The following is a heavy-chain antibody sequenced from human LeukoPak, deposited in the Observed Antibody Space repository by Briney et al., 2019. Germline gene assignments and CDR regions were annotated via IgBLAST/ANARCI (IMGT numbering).Heavy chain of an antibody. J-gene: IGHJ4*02. CDR3: AGSIYYYDGSGYYQFDY. Sequence: SETLSLTCTVSGGSINSYYWSWIRQPPGKGLEWIAYIYYSGSTNYNPSLKSRVSMSIDTSRNQFSLKLSPVTAADTAVHYCAGSIYYYDGSGYYQFDYWGQGTLVTVSS. CDR1: GGSINSYY. CDR2: IYYSGST. D-gene: IGHD3-22*01. V-gene: IGHV4-59*01.